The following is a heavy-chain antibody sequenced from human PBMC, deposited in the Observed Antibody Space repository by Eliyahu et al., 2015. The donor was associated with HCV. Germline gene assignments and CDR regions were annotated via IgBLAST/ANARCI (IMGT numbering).Heavy chain of an antibody. CDR3: ASAKGDYDSSGRIDY. J-gene: IGHJ4*02. V-gene: IGHV1-18*01. Sequence: QVQLVQSGAEVKKPGASVKVSCKASGYTFTSYGISWVRQAPGQGLEWMGWISAYHGNTNYAQKLQGRVTMTTDTSTSTAYMELRSLRSDDTAVYYCASAKGDYDSSGRIDYWGQGTLVTVSS. CDR1: GYTFTSYG. CDR2: ISAYHGNT. D-gene: IGHD3-22*01.